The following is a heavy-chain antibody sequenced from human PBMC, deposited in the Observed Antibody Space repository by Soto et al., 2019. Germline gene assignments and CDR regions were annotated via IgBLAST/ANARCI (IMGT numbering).Heavy chain of an antibody. Sequence: EVQLVESGGGLVQPGGSLRLSCAASGFTVSSNYMNWVRQAPGKGLEWVSLIYSGGSTYYADSVKGRFTISRDNSKNTLYLQMNRLRAEDTAVYYCARDDPRDGYNPGHFDYWGQGALVTVSS. CDR1: GFTVSSNY. CDR2: IYSGGST. V-gene: IGHV3-66*01. D-gene: IGHD5-12*01. CDR3: ARDDPRDGYNPGHFDY. J-gene: IGHJ4*02.